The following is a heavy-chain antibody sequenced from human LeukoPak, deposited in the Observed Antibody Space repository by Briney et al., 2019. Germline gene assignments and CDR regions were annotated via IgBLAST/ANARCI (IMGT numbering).Heavy chain of an antibody. V-gene: IGHV4-4*07. CDR2: IYTSGST. CDR1: GGSISSYY. J-gene: IGHJ4*02. CDR3: ARDSYDILTYYFDY. D-gene: IGHD3-9*01. Sequence: SETLSLTCTVSGGSISSYYWSWIRQPAGKGLEWIGRIYTSGSTNYNPSLKSRVTMSVDTSKNQFSLKLSSVTAADTAVYYCARDSYDILTYYFDYWGQGTLVTVSS.